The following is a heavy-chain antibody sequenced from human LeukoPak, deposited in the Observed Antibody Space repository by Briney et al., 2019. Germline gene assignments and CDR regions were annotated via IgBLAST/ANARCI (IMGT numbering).Heavy chain of an antibody. CDR1: GFTFSSYA. D-gene: IGHD3-10*01. CDR2: ISGSGGST. Sequence: GGSLRLSCAASGFTFSSYAMSWVRQAPGKGLEWVSAISGSGGSTYYADSVKGRFTISRDNSKNTLYLQMNSLRAEDTAVYYCANKGITMVRGNHPDLIDYWGQGTLVTVSS. J-gene: IGHJ4*02. V-gene: IGHV3-23*01. CDR3: ANKGITMVRGNHPDLIDY.